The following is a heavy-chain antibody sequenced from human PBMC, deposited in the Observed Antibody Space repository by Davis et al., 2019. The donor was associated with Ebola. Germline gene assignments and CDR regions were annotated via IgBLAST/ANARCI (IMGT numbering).Heavy chain of an antibody. Sequence: GESLKISCAASGFVFSSYVMSWVRQAPGKGPEWVSVMYRDERTYYADSVKGRFTVSRDNSENMLYLEMNTLRAEDTAVYYCARHVNGDFWYFDLWGRGTRVTVSS. V-gene: IGHV3-53*01. CDR1: GFVFSSYV. CDR3: ARHVNGDFWYFDL. D-gene: IGHD4-17*01. J-gene: IGHJ2*01. CDR2: MYRDERT.